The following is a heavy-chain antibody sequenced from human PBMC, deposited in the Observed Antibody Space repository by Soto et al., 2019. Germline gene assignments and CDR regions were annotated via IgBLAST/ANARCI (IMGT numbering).Heavy chain of an antibody. CDR1: GGSISSGGYY. J-gene: IGHJ4*02. V-gene: IGHV4-31*03. CDR2: IYYSGST. Sequence: SETLSLTCTVSGGSISSGGYYWSWIRQHPGEGLEWIGYIYYSGSTYNNPSLKSRVTKSEDTSKNKFSLKLSSVTAADMAVYYCARVSGDSSGYYWGQGTLVTVSS. CDR3: ARVSGDSSGYY. D-gene: IGHD3-22*01.